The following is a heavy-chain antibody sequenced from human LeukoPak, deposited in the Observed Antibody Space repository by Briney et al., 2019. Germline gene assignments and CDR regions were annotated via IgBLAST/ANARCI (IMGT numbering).Heavy chain of an antibody. J-gene: IGHJ4*02. D-gene: IGHD1-20*01. Sequence: SVKVSCKASGGTFSSYAISWVRQAPGQGLEWMGGIIPIFGTANYAQKFQGRVTTTADESTSTAYMELSSLRSEDTAVYYCAIWVNWNDVRWEYNFDYWGQGTLVTVSS. V-gene: IGHV1-69*01. CDR1: GGTFSSYA. CDR2: IIPIFGTA. CDR3: AIWVNWNDVRWEYNFDY.